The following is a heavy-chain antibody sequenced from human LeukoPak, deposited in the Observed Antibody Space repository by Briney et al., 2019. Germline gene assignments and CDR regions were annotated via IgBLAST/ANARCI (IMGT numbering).Heavy chain of an antibody. V-gene: IGHV4-39*01. CDR1: GGSISSSSYY. J-gene: IGHJ5*02. Sequence: KPSETLSLTCTVSGGSISSSSYYWGWIRQPPGKGLGWIGSIYYSGSTYYNPSLKSRVTISVDTSKNQFSLKLSSVTAADTAVYYCARQEATVSSNWFDPWGQGTLVTVSS. D-gene: IGHD4-11*01. CDR3: ARQEATVSSNWFDP. CDR2: IYYSGST.